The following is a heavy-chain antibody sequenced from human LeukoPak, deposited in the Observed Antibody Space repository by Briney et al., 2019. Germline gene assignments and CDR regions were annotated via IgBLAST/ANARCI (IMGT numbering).Heavy chain of an antibody. D-gene: IGHD4-17*01. V-gene: IGHV4-4*07. CDR1: GGSISSYY. CDR3: ARGYYGDYFDY. CDR2: IYHSGST. J-gene: IGHJ4*02. Sequence: SETLSLTCTVSGGSISSYYWSWIRQPARKGPEWIGRIYHSGSTDNNPSLKSGVTISVDRSKNQFSLKLSSVTAADTAVYYCARGYYGDYFDYWGQGTLVTVSS.